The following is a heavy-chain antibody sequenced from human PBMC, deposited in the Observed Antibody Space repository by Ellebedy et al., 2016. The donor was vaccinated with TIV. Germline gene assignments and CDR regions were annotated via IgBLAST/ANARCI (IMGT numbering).Heavy chain of an antibody. CDR2: IIPIFGTA. D-gene: IGHD2-21*02. J-gene: IGHJ5*02. CDR3: ARELRVVVTAPSWFDP. V-gene: IGHV1-69*13. CDR1: GGTFSSYA. Sequence: ALVKVSCKASGGTFSSYAISWVRQAPGQGFEWMGGIIPIFGTANYAQKFQGRVTITADESTSTAYMELSSLRSEDTAVYYCARELRVVVTAPSWFDPWGQGTLVTVSS.